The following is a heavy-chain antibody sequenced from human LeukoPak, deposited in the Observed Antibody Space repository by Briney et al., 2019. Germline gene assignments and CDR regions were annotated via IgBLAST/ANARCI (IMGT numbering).Heavy chain of an antibody. V-gene: IGHV3-48*02. D-gene: IGHD5-24*01. CDR1: GFTFSRYS. CDR3: ARDGEMATNPYYFDY. Sequence: PGGSLRLSCAASGFTFSRYSMNWVRQAPGKGPQWVSYISSSSSAIYYADSVSGRFTISRDNAKNSLYLQMNSLRDEDTAVYYCARDGEMATNPYYFDYWGQGTLVTVSS. CDR2: ISSSSSAI. J-gene: IGHJ4*02.